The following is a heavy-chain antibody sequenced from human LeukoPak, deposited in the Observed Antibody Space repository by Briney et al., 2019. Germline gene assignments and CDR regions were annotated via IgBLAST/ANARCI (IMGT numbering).Heavy chain of an antibody. CDR3: ASWGSYSGYDLAHYYYYGMDV. CDR2: IIPILGIA. CDR1: GGTFSSYA. V-gene: IGHV1-69*04. D-gene: IGHD5-12*01. J-gene: IGHJ6*02. Sequence: GASVKVSCKASGGTFSSYAISWVRQAPGQGLEWMGRIIPILGIANYAQKFQGRVTITADKSTSTAYMELSSLRSEDTAVYYCASWGSYSGYDLAHYYYYGMDVWGQGTTVTVSS.